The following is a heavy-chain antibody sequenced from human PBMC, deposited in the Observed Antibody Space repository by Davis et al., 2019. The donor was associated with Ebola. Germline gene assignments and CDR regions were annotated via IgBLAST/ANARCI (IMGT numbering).Heavy chain of an antibody. D-gene: IGHD1-26*01. V-gene: IGHV1-18*04. CDR2: IRTYDGNT. CDR3: ARGEGAPDY. Sequence: ASVKVSCKASGYTFTNYYMHWVRQAPGQGLEWLGWIRTYDGNTNYAQKLQDRVTMTTDTSTTTVFMELRSLRSDDTAVYWCARGEGAPDYWGQGTLVTVSS. J-gene: IGHJ4*02. CDR1: GYTFTNYY.